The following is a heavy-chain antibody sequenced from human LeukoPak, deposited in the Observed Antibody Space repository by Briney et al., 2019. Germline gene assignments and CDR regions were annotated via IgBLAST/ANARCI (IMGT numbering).Heavy chain of an antibody. CDR2: IWYDGSNK. CDR3: ARDLDGWYYFDY. Sequence: GRSLRLSCAASGFTFNSYGMHWVRQAPGKGLEWVAVIWYDGSNKYYADSVKGRFTISRDNSKNTLYLQMNSLRAEDTAVYYCARDLDGWYYFDYWGQGTLVTVSS. V-gene: IGHV3-33*08. J-gene: IGHJ4*02. D-gene: IGHD6-19*01. CDR1: GFTFNSYG.